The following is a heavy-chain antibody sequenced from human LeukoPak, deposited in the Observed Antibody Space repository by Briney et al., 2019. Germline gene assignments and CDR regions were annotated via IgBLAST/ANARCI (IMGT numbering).Heavy chain of an antibody. J-gene: IGHJ3*02. Sequence: SETLSLTCAVYGGSFSGYYWSWIRQPPGKGLEWIGEINHSGSTNYNPSLKSRVTISVDTSKNQVSLKLSSVTAADTAVYYCARTDIVVVPAAPDAFDIWGQGTMVTVSS. V-gene: IGHV4-34*01. D-gene: IGHD2-2*01. CDR3: ARTDIVVVPAAPDAFDI. CDR2: INHSGST. CDR1: GGSFSGYY.